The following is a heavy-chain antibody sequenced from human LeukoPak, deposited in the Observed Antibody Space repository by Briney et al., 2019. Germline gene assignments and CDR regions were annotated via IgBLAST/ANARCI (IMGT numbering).Heavy chain of an antibody. Sequence: GFTXXXYAMSWVRQAPGKGLEWVSAISGSGGITYYAHSVKGPFTISRDNSKYTLYLQMNSLRADDTAVYYCAKDLGIGGSGFWGQGTLVTVSS. CDR3: AKDLGIGGSGF. D-gene: IGHD3-10*01. CDR2: ISGSGGIT. CDR1: GFTXXXYA. J-gene: IGHJ4*02. V-gene: IGHV3-23*01.